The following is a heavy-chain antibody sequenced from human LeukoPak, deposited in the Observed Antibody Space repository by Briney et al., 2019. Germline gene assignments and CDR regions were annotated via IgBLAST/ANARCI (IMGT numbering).Heavy chain of an antibody. V-gene: IGHV3-43*02. Sequence: PGGSLRLSCAASGFTFDDYAMHWVRQAPGKGLEWVSLISGDGSSTYYADSVKGRFTISRDNSKNSLYLQMNSLRTEDTALYYCAKWVRDYYDSSGYRPGYFDYWGQGTLVTVSS. D-gene: IGHD3-22*01. J-gene: IGHJ4*02. CDR1: GFTFDDYA. CDR3: AKWVRDYYDSSGYRPGYFDY. CDR2: ISGDGSST.